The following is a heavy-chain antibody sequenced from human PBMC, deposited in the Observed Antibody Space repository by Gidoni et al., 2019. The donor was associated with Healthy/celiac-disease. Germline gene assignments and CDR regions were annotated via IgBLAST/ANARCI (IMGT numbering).Heavy chain of an antibody. CDR3: ARDCSSTSCYDY. J-gene: IGHJ4*02. V-gene: IGHV3-21*01. CDR1: GFTFSSDS. D-gene: IGHD2-2*01. CDR2: ISSSSSYI. Sequence: EVQLVESGGGLVKPGGSLRLSCAASGFTFSSDSMNWVRQAPGKGLEWVSSISSSSSYIYYADSVKGRFTISRDNAKNSLYLQMNSLRAEDTAVYYCARDCSSTSCYDYWGQGTLVTVSS.